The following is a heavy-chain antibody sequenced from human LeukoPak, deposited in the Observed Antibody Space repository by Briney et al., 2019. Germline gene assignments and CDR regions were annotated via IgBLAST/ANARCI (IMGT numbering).Heavy chain of an antibody. Sequence: GGSLRLSCAASGFTFSSYGMHWVRQAPGKGLEWVAFIRYDGSNKYYADSVKGRFTISRDNAKNSLYLQMNSLRAEDTAVYYCNVWVRGSYYFDYWGQGTLVTVPS. CDR1: GFTFSSYG. CDR2: IRYDGSNK. D-gene: IGHD3-10*01. J-gene: IGHJ4*02. CDR3: NVWVRGSYYFDY. V-gene: IGHV3-30*02.